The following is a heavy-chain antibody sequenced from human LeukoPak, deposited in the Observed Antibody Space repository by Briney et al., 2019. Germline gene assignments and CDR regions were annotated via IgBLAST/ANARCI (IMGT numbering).Heavy chain of an antibody. V-gene: IGHV1-8*01. Sequence: ASVKVSCKASGYTFTSYDINWVRQATGQGLEWMGWMNPNSGNTGYAQKFQGRVTMTRNTSISTAYMELSSLRSEDTAVYYCARGLWFGGYYYYYYMDVWGKGTTATVSS. J-gene: IGHJ6*03. CDR3: ARGLWFGGYYYYYYMDV. CDR1: GYTFTSYD. CDR2: MNPNSGNT. D-gene: IGHD3-10*01.